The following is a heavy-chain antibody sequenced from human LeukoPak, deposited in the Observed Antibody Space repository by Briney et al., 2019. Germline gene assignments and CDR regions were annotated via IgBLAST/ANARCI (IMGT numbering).Heavy chain of an antibody. J-gene: IGHJ4*02. V-gene: IGHV1-69*13. CDR1: GGTFSSYA. Sequence: SVKVSCKASGGTFSSYAISWVRQAPGQGLEWMGGIIPIFGTANYAQKFQGRVTITADESTSTACMELSSLRSEDTAVYYCATYYYDSSGYYYPRDYWGQGTLVTVSS. D-gene: IGHD3-22*01. CDR3: ATYYYDSSGYYYPRDY. CDR2: IIPIFGTA.